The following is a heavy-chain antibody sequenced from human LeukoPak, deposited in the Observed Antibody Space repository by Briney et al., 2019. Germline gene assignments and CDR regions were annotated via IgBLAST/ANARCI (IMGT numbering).Heavy chain of an antibody. CDR3: ATTYSGSYYGFDY. J-gene: IGHJ4*02. Sequence: ASVKVSCKASGYTFTSYDINWVRQATGQGLEWMGWMNPNSGNTGYAQNFQGRVTMTEDTSTDTAYMELSSLRSKDTAVYYCATTYSGSYYGFDYWGQGTLVTVSS. D-gene: IGHD1-26*01. V-gene: IGHV1-8*01. CDR2: MNPNSGNT. CDR1: GYTFTSYD.